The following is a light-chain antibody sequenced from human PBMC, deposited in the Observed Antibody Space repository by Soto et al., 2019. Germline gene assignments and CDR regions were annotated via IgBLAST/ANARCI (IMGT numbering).Light chain of an antibody. J-gene: IGKJ5*01. CDR3: QQRSNWPPKIT. V-gene: IGKV3-11*01. CDR2: DAS. CDR1: QSVSIY. Sequence: EIVLAQSPATLSLSPGERATLSCRASQSVSIYLAWYQQKPGQAPRLLIYDASNRATGIPARFSGSGPGTDFTLTISSLEPEDFAVYYCQQRSNWPPKITFGQGTLLEI.